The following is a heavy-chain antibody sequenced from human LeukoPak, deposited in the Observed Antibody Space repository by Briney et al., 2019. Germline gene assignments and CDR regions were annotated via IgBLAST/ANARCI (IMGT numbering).Heavy chain of an antibody. D-gene: IGHD2-2*01. J-gene: IGHJ4*02. V-gene: IGHV1-8*01. CDR3: ARVEWEYCSSTSCYPVIDY. Sequence: ASVKVSCKASGYTFTSYDINWVRQAPGQGLEWMGWMNPNSGNTGYAQKFQGRVTMTRNTSISTAYMELSSLRSEDTAVYYCARVEWEYCSSTSCYPVIDYWGQGTLVTVSS. CDR1: GYTFTSYD. CDR2: MNPNSGNT.